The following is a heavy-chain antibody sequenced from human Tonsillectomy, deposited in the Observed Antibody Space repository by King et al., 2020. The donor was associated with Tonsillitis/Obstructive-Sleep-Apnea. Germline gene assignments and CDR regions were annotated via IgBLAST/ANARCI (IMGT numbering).Heavy chain of an antibody. D-gene: IGHD3-9*01. CDR2: IYYSGST. CDR1: GGSFSSYY. V-gene: IGHV4-59*08. J-gene: IGHJ6*03. CDR3: ATLDDILTGPKYMDV. Sequence: QLQESGPGLVKPSETLSLTCTVSGGSFSSYYWSWIRQPPGKGLEWIGYIYYSGSTNYNPSLKSRVTISVDTSKNQFSLKLSSVTAADTAVYYCATLDDILTGPKYMDVWGKGTTVTVSS.